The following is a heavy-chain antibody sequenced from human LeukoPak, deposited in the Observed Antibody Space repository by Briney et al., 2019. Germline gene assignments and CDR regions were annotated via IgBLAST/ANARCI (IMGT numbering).Heavy chain of an antibody. CDR3: ARGNWGLFDY. CDR2: INHSGST. D-gene: IGHD7-27*01. CDR1: GGSFSGYY. V-gene: IGHV4-34*01. J-gene: IGHJ4*02. Sequence: SETLSLTCAVYGGSFSGYYWSWIRQPPGKGLEWIGEINHSGSTNYNPSLKSRVTISVDTSKNQFSLKLGSVTAADTAVYYCARGNWGLFDYWGQGTLVTVSS.